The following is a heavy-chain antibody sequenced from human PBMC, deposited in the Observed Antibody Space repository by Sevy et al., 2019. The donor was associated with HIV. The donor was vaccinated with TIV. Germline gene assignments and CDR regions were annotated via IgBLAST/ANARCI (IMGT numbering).Heavy chain of an antibody. D-gene: IGHD4-17*01. J-gene: IGHJ4*02. CDR2: ISYDGSNK. CDR1: GFTFSSYG. Sequence: GGSLRLSCAASGFTFSSYGIHWVRQAPGKGLEWVAVISYDGSNKYYADSVKGRFTISRDNSKNTLYLQMNSLRAEDTAGYSCAKPTDYDGYFDYWGQGTLVTVSS. V-gene: IGHV3-30*18. CDR3: AKPTDYDGYFDY.